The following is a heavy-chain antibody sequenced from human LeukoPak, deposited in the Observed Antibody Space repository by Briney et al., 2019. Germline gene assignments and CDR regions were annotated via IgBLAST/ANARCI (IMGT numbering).Heavy chain of an antibody. CDR1: GDSISTTNYY. Sequence: SETLFLTCAVSGDSISTTNYYWGWIRQPPGKGLEWIGIIYYSGITHYNPSLKSRVTILVDTSKNQFSLTDADTAVYYCARVRRSLNWFDSWGQRTLVTVSS. J-gene: IGHJ5*01. D-gene: IGHD3-3*01. V-gene: IGHV4-39*07. CDR2: IYYSGIT. CDR3: ARVRRSLNWFDS.